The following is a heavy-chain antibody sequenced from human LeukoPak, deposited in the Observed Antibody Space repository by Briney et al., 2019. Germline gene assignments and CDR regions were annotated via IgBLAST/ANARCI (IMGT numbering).Heavy chain of an antibody. Sequence: PGGSLRLSCAASGFTFSSYAMHWVRQAPGKGLEWVAVISYDGSNKYYADSVKGRFTISRDNSKNTLYLQMNSLRAEDTAVYYCARDYGSPDHYYYMDVWGKGTTVTVSS. D-gene: IGHD3-16*01. CDR2: ISYDGSNK. CDR3: ARDYGSPDHYYYMDV. CDR1: GFTFSSYA. J-gene: IGHJ6*03. V-gene: IGHV3-30-3*01.